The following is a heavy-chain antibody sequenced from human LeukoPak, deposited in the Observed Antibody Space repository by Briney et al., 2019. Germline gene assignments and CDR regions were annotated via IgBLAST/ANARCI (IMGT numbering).Heavy chain of an antibody. CDR3: ARGPPGWNYLKTKYFQH. J-gene: IGHJ1*01. CDR2: INHSGST. Sequence: SETLSLTRAVYGGSFSGYYWSWIRQPPGKGLEWIGEINHSGSTNYNPSLESRVTISVDTSKNQFSLKLSSVTAADTAVYYCARGPPGWNYLKTKYFQHWGQGTLVTVSS. V-gene: IGHV4-34*01. CDR1: GGSFSGYY. D-gene: IGHD1-7*01.